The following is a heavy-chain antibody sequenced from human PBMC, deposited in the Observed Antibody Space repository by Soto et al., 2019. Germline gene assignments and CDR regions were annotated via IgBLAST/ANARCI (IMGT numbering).Heavy chain of an antibody. D-gene: IGHD5-18*01. Sequence: SETLSLTCAVYGGSFSGYYWSWIRQPPGKGLEWIGEINHSGSTNYNPSLKSRVTISVDTSKNQFSLKLSSVTAADTAVYYCARGRVTAMATKLDYWGQGTLVTVSS. CDR2: INHSGST. V-gene: IGHV4-34*01. J-gene: IGHJ4*02. CDR1: GGSFSGYY. CDR3: ARGRVTAMATKLDY.